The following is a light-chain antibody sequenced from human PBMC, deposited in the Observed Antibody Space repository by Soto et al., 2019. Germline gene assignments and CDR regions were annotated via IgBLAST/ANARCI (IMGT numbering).Light chain of an antibody. Sequence: QSVLTQPPSASGSPGQSVTISCTGTSSDVGGYKYVSWYQQHPGKAPKLMIYEVSQRPSGVPDRFSGSKSGNTASLTVSGLQPEDEADYYCSSYAGSNNLNVFGGGSKLTVL. V-gene: IGLV2-8*01. CDR3: SSYAGSNNLNV. CDR2: EVS. CDR1: SSDVGGYKY. J-gene: IGLJ2*01.